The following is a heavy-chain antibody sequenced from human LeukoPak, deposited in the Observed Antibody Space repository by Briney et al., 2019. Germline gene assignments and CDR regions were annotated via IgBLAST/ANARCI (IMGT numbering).Heavy chain of an antibody. Sequence: PSETLSLTCAVYGGSFSGYYWSWIRQPPGKGLGWIGEINHSGSTNYNPSLKSRVTISVDTSKNQFSLKLSSVTAADTAAYYCARVNSSSWYNCFDPWGQGTLVTVSS. CDR2: INHSGST. V-gene: IGHV4-34*01. CDR3: ARVNSSSWYNCFDP. J-gene: IGHJ5*02. CDR1: GGSFSGYY. D-gene: IGHD6-13*01.